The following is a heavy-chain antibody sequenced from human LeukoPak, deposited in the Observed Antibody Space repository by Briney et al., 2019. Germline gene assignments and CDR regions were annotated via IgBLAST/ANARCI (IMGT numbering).Heavy chain of an antibody. J-gene: IGHJ4*02. CDR2: ISSSSSTI. CDR1: GFTFSSYS. CDR3: ARDEVATLFDY. Sequence: GGSLRLSCAASGFTFSSYSMNWVRHAPGKVLEWVSYISSSSSTIYYADSVKGRFTISRDNAKNSLYLQMNSLRAEATAVYYCARDEVATLFDYWGQGTLVTVSS. D-gene: IGHD5-12*01. V-gene: IGHV3-48*01.